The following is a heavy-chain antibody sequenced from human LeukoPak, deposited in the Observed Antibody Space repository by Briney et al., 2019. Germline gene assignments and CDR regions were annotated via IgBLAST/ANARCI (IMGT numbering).Heavy chain of an antibody. D-gene: IGHD3-10*01. CDR3: ARGPSYGSGSYNIYGIDY. CDR1: VYTFTSYD. CDR2: MNTNSANT. J-gene: IGHJ4*02. V-gene: IGHV1-8*01. Sequence: ASVKVSRKASVYTFTSYDINSVRQATEQGLEWMGWMNTNSANTTYAQKFQGRVTMTRDNSISTAYMELSSLTSEDRAVYYCARGPSYGSGSYNIYGIDYWGQGTLVTVSP.